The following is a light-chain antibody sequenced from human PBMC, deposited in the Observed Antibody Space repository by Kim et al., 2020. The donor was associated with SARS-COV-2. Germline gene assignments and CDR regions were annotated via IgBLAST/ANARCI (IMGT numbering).Light chain of an antibody. CDR3: QQYSAGYT. J-gene: IGKJ2*01. CDR1: LSVSSN. Sequence: LSVSQGERATLSGRASLSVSSNLAWYQQNPGQAPRLLIYGASTRATGIPARFSGSGSGTEFTLTISSLQSEDFAVYYCQQYSAGYTFGQGTKLEI. V-gene: IGKV3-15*01. CDR2: GAS.